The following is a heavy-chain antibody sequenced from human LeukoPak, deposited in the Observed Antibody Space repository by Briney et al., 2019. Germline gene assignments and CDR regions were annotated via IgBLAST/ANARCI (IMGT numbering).Heavy chain of an antibody. J-gene: IGHJ3*02. V-gene: IGHV4-59*08. CDR3: ATTCSGGSCLKDGAFDI. D-gene: IGHD2-15*01. CDR1: GASISDYY. CDR2: IYYSGNT. Sequence: PSETLSLTCTVSGASISDYYWSWIRQPPGKGLEWIGYIYYSGNTNYNPSLKSRVTISVDTSKNHFSLRLTSVTAADTAVYYCATTCSGGSCLKDGAFDIWGQGTTVTASS.